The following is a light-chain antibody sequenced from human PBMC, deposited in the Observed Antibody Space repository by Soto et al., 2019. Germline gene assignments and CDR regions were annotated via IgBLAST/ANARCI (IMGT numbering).Light chain of an antibody. CDR1: QGIGND. Sequence: IQMTQSPSSLSASVGDRVTITCRSGQGIGNDLAWFQQRPGKAPKLLLYAASGRAAGVPDRFSGSGSGTDFTLTIDRLEPEDFAVYYCQKYGSASITFGQGTRLEIK. CDR3: QKYGSASIT. V-gene: IGKV1-NL1*01. J-gene: IGKJ5*01. CDR2: AAS.